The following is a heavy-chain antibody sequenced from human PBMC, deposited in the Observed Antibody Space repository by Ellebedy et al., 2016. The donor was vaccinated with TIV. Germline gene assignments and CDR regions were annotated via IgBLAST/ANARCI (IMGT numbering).Heavy chain of an antibody. Sequence: AASVKVSCKASGGPFHTYTISWVRQAPGQGLEWMGEIIPILATPKYAQKFQGRVTITAAESTSTAYMELISLRSEDKAVYFCARARGVYGCNSDHFDYWGQGTLVTVSS. D-gene: IGHD4-23*01. V-gene: IGHV1-69*13. CDR3: ARARGVYGCNSDHFDY. J-gene: IGHJ4*02. CDR2: IIPILATP. CDR1: GGPFHTYT.